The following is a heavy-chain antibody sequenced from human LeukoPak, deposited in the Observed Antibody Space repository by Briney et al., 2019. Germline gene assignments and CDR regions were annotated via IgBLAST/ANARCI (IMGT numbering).Heavy chain of an antibody. Sequence: GGSLRLSCAASGFTFSSYWMSWVRQAPGKGREWVANIKQDGSEKYYVDSVKGRFTISRDNAKNSLYLQMNSLRAEDTAVYYCARELTGLTDYMGVWGKGTTVTVSS. CDR1: GFTFSSYW. CDR2: IKQDGSEK. J-gene: IGHJ6*03. V-gene: IGHV3-7*01. D-gene: IGHD1-20*01. CDR3: ARELTGLTDYMGV.